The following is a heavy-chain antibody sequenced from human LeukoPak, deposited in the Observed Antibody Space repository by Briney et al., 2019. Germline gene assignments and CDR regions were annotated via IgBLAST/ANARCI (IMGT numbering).Heavy chain of an antibody. J-gene: IGHJ4*02. CDR2: INHSGST. CDR3: ARGYLFDY. Sequence: SETLSLTCAVYGGSFSGYYWSWIRQPPGKGLEWIGEINHSGSTNYNPSLKSRVTISVDTSKNQFSLKLSSVTAADTAVYYRARGYLFDYWGQGTLVTVSS. V-gene: IGHV4-34*01. CDR1: GGSFSGYY.